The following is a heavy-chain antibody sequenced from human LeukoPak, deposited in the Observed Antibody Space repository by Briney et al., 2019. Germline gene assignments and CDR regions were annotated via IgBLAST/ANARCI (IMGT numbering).Heavy chain of an antibody. D-gene: IGHD3-10*01. J-gene: IGHJ6*03. CDR2: ISGSGGST. CDR1: GFTFSSYV. V-gene: IGHV3-23*01. Sequence: GGSLRLSCAASGFTFSSYVMSWVRQAPGKGLEWVSAISGSGGSTYYADSVKGRFTISRDNSKNTLYLQMNSLRAEDTAVYYCAKGDGSGSYYYYYMDVWGKGTTVTVSS. CDR3: AKGDGSGSYYYYYMDV.